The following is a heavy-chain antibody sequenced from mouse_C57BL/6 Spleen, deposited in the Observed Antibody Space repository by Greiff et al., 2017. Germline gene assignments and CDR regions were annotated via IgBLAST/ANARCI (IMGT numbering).Heavy chain of an antibody. CDR3: ARGGYGSNHWYAMDY. Sequence: EVKLMDSGGGLVKPGGSLKLSCAASGFTFSGYGMHWVRQAPEKGLEWVAYLSSGSSTIYYADTLKGRFTISRDNAKNTLFLQMTSLESEDTAMYYCARGGYGSNHWYAMDYWGQGTSVTVSS. D-gene: IGHD1-1*01. CDR1: GFTFSGYG. V-gene: IGHV5-17*01. CDR2: LSSGSSTI. J-gene: IGHJ4*01.